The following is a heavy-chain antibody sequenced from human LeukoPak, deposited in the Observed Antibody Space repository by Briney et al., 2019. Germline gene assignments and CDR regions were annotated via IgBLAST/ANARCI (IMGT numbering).Heavy chain of an antibody. CDR3: AREYCSGGSCYGDDAFDI. V-gene: IGHV1-69*13. CDR2: IIPIFGTA. CDR1: GGTFSSYA. J-gene: IGHJ3*02. Sequence: SVKVSCKASGGTFSSYAISWVRQAPGQGLEWMGGIIPIFGTANYAQKFQGRVTITADESTSTAYMELNSLRSEDTAVYYCAREYCSGGSCYGDDAFDIWGQGTMVTVSS. D-gene: IGHD2-15*01.